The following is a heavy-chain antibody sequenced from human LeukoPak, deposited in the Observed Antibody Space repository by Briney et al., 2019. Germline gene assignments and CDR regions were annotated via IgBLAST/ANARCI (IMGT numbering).Heavy chain of an antibody. J-gene: IGHJ4*02. V-gene: IGHV4-4*07. CDR2: IYTSGST. CDR3: ARDFTCGGDCYRFDY. Sequence: SETLSPTCIVSGGSISSYYWSWIRQPAGKGLEWIGRIYTSGSTNYNPSLKSRVTMSVDTSKNQFSLKLSSVTAADTAVYYCARDFTCGGDCYRFDYWGQGTLATVSS. D-gene: IGHD2-21*02. CDR1: GGSISSYY.